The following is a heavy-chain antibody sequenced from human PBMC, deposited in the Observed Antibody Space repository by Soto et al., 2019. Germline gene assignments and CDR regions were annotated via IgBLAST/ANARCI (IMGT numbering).Heavy chain of an antibody. D-gene: IGHD2-15*01. J-gene: IGHJ5*02. CDR2: IYYSGST. CDR1: GGSISSYY. Sequence: SETLSLTCTVSGGSISSYYWSWIRQPPGKGLEWIGYIYYSGSTNYNPSLKSRVTISVDTSKNQFSLKLSSVTAADTAVYYCARSRNSGGTPETIYWFDPWGQGTLVTVSS. V-gene: IGHV4-59*01. CDR3: ARSRNSGGTPETIYWFDP.